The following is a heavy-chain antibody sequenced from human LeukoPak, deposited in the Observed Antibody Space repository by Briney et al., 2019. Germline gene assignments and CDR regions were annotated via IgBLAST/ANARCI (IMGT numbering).Heavy chain of an antibody. CDR2: IYYSGST. J-gene: IGHJ6*03. Sequence: SETLSLTCTVSGGSISSSSYYWGWIRQPPGKGPEWIGSIYYSGSTYYNPSLKSRVTISVDTSKNQFSLKLSSVTAADTAVYYCAKYYYDSSGYYGYYYMDVWGKGTTVTISS. CDR3: AKYYYDSSGYYGYYYMDV. V-gene: IGHV4-39*01. CDR1: GGSISSSSYY. D-gene: IGHD3-22*01.